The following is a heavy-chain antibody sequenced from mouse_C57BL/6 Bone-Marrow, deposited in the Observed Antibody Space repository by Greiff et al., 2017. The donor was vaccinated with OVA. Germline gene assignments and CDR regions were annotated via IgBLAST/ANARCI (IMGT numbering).Heavy chain of an antibody. D-gene: IGHD2-3*01. J-gene: IGHJ3*01. CDR2: IYPRSGNT. Sequence: QVHVKQSGAELARPGASVKLSCKASGYTFTSYGISWVKQRTGQGLEWIGEIYPRSGNTYYNEKFKGKATLTADKSSSTAYMELRSLTSEDSAVYVCARWSDGYPSWFAYWGQGTLVTVSA. CDR1: GYTFTSYG. V-gene: IGHV1-81*01. CDR3: ARWSDGYPSWFAY.